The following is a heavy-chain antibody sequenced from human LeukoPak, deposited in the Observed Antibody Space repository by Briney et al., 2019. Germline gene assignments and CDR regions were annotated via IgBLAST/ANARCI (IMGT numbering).Heavy chain of an antibody. Sequence: QAGGSLRLSCTASGFTFSSYTMHWVRRAPGKGLEWVAVISHDGNIKYHADSMKDRFTISRDNSRNTLYLQMNNLRPEDTAVYSCARAKYYDSRGYSVREAYDIWGQGTMVTVSS. CDR3: ARAKYYDSRGYSVREAYDI. CDR2: ISHDGNIK. D-gene: IGHD3-22*01. V-gene: IGHV3-30*04. CDR1: GFTFSSYT. J-gene: IGHJ3*02.